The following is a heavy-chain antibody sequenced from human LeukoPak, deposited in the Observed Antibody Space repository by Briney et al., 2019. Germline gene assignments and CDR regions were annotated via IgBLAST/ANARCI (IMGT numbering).Heavy chain of an antibody. V-gene: IGHV4-39*01. Sequence: PSETLSLTCTVSGGSSLSGEYYWGWIRQPPGKGLEWIGGIPYSGSTYYNASLKSRVTISVDTSKNQFSLKLTSVTAADAAMYYCARQYSSGWPRFDPWGQGTQVTVSS. CDR2: IPYSGST. CDR1: GGSSLSGEYY. J-gene: IGHJ5*02. D-gene: IGHD6-19*01. CDR3: ARQYSSGWPRFDP.